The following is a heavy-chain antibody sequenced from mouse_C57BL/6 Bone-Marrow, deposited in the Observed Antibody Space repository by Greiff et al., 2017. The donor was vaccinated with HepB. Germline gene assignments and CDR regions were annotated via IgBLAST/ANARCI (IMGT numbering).Heavy chain of an antibody. J-gene: IGHJ4*01. CDR3: ARHDYDFYYYAMDY. V-gene: IGHV5-12*01. CDR1: GFTFSDYY. D-gene: IGHD2-4*01. Sequence: DVHLVESGGGLVQPGGSLKLSCASSGFTFSDYYMYWVRQTPEKRLEWVAYISNGGGSTYYPDTVKGRFTISRDNAKNTLYLQMSRLKSEDTAMYYCARHDYDFYYYAMDYWGQGTSVTVSS. CDR2: ISNGGGST.